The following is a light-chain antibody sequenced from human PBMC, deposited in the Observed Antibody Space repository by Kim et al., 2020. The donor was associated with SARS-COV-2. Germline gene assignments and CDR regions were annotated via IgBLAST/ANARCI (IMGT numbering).Light chain of an antibody. J-gene: IGKJ1*01. CDR2: MAS. V-gene: IGKV1-5*03. CDR1: QSISTW. CDR3: QQYQSYPWT. Sequence: ASVGDRVTITCRASQSISTWLAWYQQKPGKAPNLLTYMASSLDSGVPLRFSGSGSGTEFTLTISSLQPDDLATYYCQQYQSYPWTFGQGTKVDIK.